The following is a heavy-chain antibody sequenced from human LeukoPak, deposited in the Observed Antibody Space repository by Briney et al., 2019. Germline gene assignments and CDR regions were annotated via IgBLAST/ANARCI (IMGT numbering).Heavy chain of an antibody. Sequence: GASVKVSCKASGGTFSSYAISWVRQAPGQGLEWMGGIIPTFGTANYAQKFQGRVTITADESTSTAYMELSSLRSEDTAVYYCAREPYYYDSSGYYYFDYWGQGTLVTVSS. D-gene: IGHD3-22*01. V-gene: IGHV1-69*13. CDR1: GGTFSSYA. CDR2: IIPTFGTA. J-gene: IGHJ4*02. CDR3: AREPYYYDSSGYYYFDY.